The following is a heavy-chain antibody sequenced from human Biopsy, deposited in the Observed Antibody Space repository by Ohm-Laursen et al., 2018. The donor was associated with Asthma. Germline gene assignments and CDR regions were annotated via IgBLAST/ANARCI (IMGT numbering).Heavy chain of an antibody. CDR3: ARGDWYGSASNGY. CDR2: LSYNGNNK. Sequence: SLRLSCAASGFTFSNYDMHWVRQAPGKGLEWVAVLSYNGNNKYYADSVRGRFTISRDNSENTLYLQMNSLRVEDTAVYYCARGDWYGSASNGYWGQGTRVTVSS. D-gene: IGHD6-6*01. J-gene: IGHJ4*02. V-gene: IGHV3-30*03. CDR1: GFTFSNYD.